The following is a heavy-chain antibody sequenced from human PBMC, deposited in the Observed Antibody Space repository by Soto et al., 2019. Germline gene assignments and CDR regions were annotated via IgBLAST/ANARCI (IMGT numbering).Heavy chain of an antibody. V-gene: IGHV3-66*01. J-gene: IGHJ6*03. D-gene: IGHD2-2*01. CDR3: ARYGYHKYCSSTSCYLYDYYYYMDV. CDR1: GFTVSTKY. CDR2: IYSGGST. Sequence: GGSLRLSCAASGFTVSTKYMSWVRQAPGKGLEWVSVIYSGGSTFYADSVRGRFTISRDNSKNTVNLQMNSLRAEDTAVYYCARYGYHKYCSSTSCYLYDYYYYMDVWGKGTTVTVSS.